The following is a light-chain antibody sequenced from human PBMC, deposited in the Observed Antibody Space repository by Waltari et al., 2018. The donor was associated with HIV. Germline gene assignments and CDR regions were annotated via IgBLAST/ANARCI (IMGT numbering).Light chain of an antibody. V-gene: IGKV3-15*01. CDR1: QSVNSN. Sequence: EILMTQSPATLSVSPAERATLSCRDSQSVNSNFAWYQQKPGQTPRLLIYGTSPRATDIPARVSGSGSGTEYTLTISSLQSEDFAVYYCHHYNNWRETFGQGTKGEIK. CDR2: GTS. J-gene: IGKJ1*01. CDR3: HHYNNWRET.